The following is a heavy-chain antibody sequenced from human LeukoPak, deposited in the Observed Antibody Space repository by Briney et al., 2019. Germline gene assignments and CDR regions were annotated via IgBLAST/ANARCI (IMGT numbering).Heavy chain of an antibody. Sequence: ASVKVSCKASGYTLTSYYMHWVRQAPGQGLEWMGIINPSGGSTSYAQKFQGRVTMTRDTSTSTVYMELSSLRSEDTAVYYCAMNYYDSSGYYPPRRNFDYWGQGTLVTVSS. V-gene: IGHV1-46*01. CDR1: GYTLTSYY. CDR2: INPSGGST. D-gene: IGHD3-22*01. CDR3: AMNYYDSSGYYPPRRNFDY. J-gene: IGHJ4*02.